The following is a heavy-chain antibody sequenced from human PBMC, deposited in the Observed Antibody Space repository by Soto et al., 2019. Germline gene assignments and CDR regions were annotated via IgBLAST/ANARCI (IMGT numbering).Heavy chain of an antibody. Sequence: SETLSLNCAVYRSAFSGYYSSWIRQPPGKGLEWIGEINHSGSTNYNPSLKSRVTISVDTSKNQFSLKLSSVTAADTAVYYCARVSSRLNDAFDIWGQGTMVT. J-gene: IGHJ3*02. CDR1: RSAFSGYY. CDR2: INHSGST. CDR3: ARVSSRLNDAFDI. V-gene: IGHV4-34*01. D-gene: IGHD6-13*01.